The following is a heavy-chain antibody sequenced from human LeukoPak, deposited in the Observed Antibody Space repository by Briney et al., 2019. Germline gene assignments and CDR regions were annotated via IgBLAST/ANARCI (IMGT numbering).Heavy chain of an antibody. J-gene: IGHJ3*02. V-gene: IGHV3-30-3*01. Sequence: GKSLRLSCVASGFTFSNYAMHWVRQAPGKGLEWVAVIPYDGSNKYYADSVKGRFTISRDNSKNTLYLQMNSLRAEDTAVYYCARQTYTQDAFDIWGQGTMVTVSS. CDR1: GFTFSNYA. D-gene: IGHD5-18*01. CDR2: IPYDGSNK. CDR3: ARQTYTQDAFDI.